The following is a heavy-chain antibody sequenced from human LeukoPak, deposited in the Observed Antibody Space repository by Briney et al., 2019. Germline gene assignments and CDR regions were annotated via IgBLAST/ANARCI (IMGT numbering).Heavy chain of an antibody. CDR1: GFTFNNCG. Sequence: GGSLRLSCAASGFTFNNCGMSWVRQAPGKGLEWVSTVSANGDGTYYADSVKGRFTISRDNSKSTLYLQMNSLRAEDTAVYYCAKEYDFVYWCQGTLVTVS. J-gene: IGHJ4*02. D-gene: IGHD3-3*01. CDR3: AKEYDFVY. CDR2: VSANGDGT. V-gene: IGHV3-23*01.